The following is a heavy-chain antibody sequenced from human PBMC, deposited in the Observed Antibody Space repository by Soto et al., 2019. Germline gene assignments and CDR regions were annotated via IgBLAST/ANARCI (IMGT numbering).Heavy chain of an antibody. J-gene: IGHJ4*02. CDR2: INPSGGST. V-gene: IGHV1-46*03. Sequence: QVQLVQSGAEVKKPGASVKVSCKASGYTFTNYYMHWVRQAPGQGLEWMGIINPSGGSTNYAQKFQGRVTMTRDTSTSTVYMELSILRSEDTAIYYCARGPRLYDTSGYYFDCWGQGALVTVSS. CDR1: GYTFTNYY. D-gene: IGHD3-22*01. CDR3: ARGPRLYDTSGYYFDC.